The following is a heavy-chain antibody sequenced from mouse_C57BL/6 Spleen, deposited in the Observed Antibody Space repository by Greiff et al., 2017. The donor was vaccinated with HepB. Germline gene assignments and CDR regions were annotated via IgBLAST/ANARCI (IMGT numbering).Heavy chain of an antibody. V-gene: IGHV2-5*01. D-gene: IGHD3-3*01. CDR3: AKNPGTYYAMDY. Sequence: QVQLQQSGPGLVQPSQSLSITCTVSGFSLTSYGVHWVRQSPGKGLEWLGVIWRGGSTAYNAAFMARLSITKDNSKSQVFFKMNSLQADDTAIYYCAKNPGTYYAMDYWGQGTSVTVSS. CDR2: IWRGGST. J-gene: IGHJ4*01. CDR1: GFSLTSYG.